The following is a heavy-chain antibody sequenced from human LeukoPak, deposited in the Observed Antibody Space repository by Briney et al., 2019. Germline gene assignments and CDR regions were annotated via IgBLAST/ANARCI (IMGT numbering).Heavy chain of an antibody. CDR3: ARLPNYYGSEDGMDV. V-gene: IGHV3-48*01. CDR1: GFTFSSYS. D-gene: IGHD3-10*01. Sequence: GGSLRLSCAASGFTFSSYSMNWIRQAPGKGLEWVSYISSSSSTIYYADSVKGRFTISRDNAKNSLYLQMNSLRAEDTAVYYCARLPNYYGSEDGMDVWGQGTTVTVSS. J-gene: IGHJ6*02. CDR2: ISSSSSTI.